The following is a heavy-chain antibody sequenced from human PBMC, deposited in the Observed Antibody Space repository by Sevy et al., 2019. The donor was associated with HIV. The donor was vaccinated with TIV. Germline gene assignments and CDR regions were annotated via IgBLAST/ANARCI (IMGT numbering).Heavy chain of an antibody. J-gene: IGHJ6*02. CDR2: ISYDGSDT. D-gene: IGHD4-17*01. CDR1: GFAFSNYYA. CDR3: ARPRANYVDHYFFYAMDV. V-gene: IGHV3-30-3*01. Sequence: RLSCAASGFAFSNYYAMHWVRQAPGKGLEWVALISYDGSDTYYADSVKGRFTVSRDNFKNTLFLQMNSLTTEDTAVYYCARPRANYVDHYFFYAMDVWGQGTTVTVSS.